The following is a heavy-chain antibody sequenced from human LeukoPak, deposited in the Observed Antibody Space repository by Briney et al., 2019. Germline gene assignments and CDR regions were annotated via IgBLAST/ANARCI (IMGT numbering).Heavy chain of an antibody. CDR1: GFTFSSYA. Sequence: GGSLRLSCVASGFTFSSYAMTWVRQAPGKGLEWVSAISGSGGSSYYADSVKGRFTISRDNSKNTLYLQMNSLRVGDTALYYCAKGGSDWRNPSDYWGQGTLVTVSS. D-gene: IGHD2-15*01. CDR2: ISGSGGSS. CDR3: AKGGSDWRNPSDY. J-gene: IGHJ4*02. V-gene: IGHV3-23*01.